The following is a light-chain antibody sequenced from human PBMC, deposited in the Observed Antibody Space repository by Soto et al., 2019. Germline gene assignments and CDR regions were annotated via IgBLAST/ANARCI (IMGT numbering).Light chain of an antibody. CDR3: QSYDGILSYV. CDR2: GNS. J-gene: IGLJ1*01. CDR1: SSNIGAGYD. V-gene: IGLV1-40*01. Sequence: QSALAQPPSVSGAPGQRVTISCTGSSSNIGAGYDVHWYQQLPGTAPKLLIYGNSNRPSGVPDRFSGSKSGTSASLAITGLQAEDEADYYCQSYDGILSYVFGTGTKVTVL.